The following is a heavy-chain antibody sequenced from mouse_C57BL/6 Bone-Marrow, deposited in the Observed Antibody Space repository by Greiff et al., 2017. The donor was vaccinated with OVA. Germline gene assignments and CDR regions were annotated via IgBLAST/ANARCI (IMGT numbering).Heavy chain of an antibody. CDR1: GYTFTSYW. V-gene: IGHV1-53*01. CDR2: INPSNGGT. D-gene: IGHD3-1*01. Sequence: VQLQQSGPELVKPGASVKISCKASGYTFTSYWMHWVKQRPGQGLEWIGNINPSNGGTNYNEKFKSKATLTVDKSSSTAYMQLSSLTSEDSAVYYCARLSWDYAMDYWGQGTSVTVSS. J-gene: IGHJ4*01. CDR3: ARLSWDYAMDY.